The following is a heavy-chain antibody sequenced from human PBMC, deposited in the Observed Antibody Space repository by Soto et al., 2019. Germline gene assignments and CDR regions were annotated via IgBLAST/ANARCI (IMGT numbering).Heavy chain of an antibody. D-gene: IGHD7-27*01. CDR3: SRSSQTGRCDYYYYGTDV. CDR1: GFPFSSFG. CDR2: ISNDGSNQ. J-gene: IGHJ6*02. Sequence: PGGSLRLSCFVSGFPFSSFGMHWVRQAPGQGLEWVSSISNDGSNQHYADSVKGRLTISRDNSKNTVYLQLNSLRGEDTAVYYCSRSSQTGRCDYYYYGTDVWGQGTPVTVSS. V-gene: IGHV3-30*03.